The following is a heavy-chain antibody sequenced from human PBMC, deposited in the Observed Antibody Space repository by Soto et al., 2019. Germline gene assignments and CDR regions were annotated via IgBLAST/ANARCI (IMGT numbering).Heavy chain of an antibody. CDR2: ISAYNGNT. V-gene: IGHV1-18*01. CDR1: GYTFSSYH. CDR3: ARDLPPVDY. J-gene: IGHJ4*02. Sequence: QIQLVQSGAEVKKPGASVKVSCKASGYTFSSYHITWVRQAPGHGREWMGWISAYNGNTNYTQNLKGRVTMTTDPSTSTAYMELRSLRSDDTAVYYCARDLPPVDYWGQGTLVTVSS.